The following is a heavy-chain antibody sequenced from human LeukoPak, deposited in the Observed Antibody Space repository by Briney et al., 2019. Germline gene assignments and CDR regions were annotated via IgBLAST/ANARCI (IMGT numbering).Heavy chain of an antibody. V-gene: IGHV3-53*01. Sequence: GGSLRLSCAASGFTDSSNYMSWVRQAPGKGLEWVSVIYSGGSTYYADSVKGRFTISRDNSKNTLYLQMNSLRAEDTAVYYCARLAPHYYYYYMDVWGKGTTVTVSS. D-gene: IGHD3-3*02. CDR1: GFTDSSNY. CDR3: ARLAPHYYYYYMDV. CDR2: IYSGGST. J-gene: IGHJ6*03.